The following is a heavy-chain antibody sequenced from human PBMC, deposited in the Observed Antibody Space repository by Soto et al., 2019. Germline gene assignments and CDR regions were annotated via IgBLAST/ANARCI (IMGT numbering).Heavy chain of an antibody. CDR3: ARDIVSTGGMDV. J-gene: IGHJ6*02. Sequence: GELHKNSCKGSGYNCTGYGVGWVRQMPGKGLEWMGIIHPGDSDTRYSPSFQGQVTISADKSISTAYLQWSSLKASDTAMYYCARDIVSTGGMDVWGQGTTVTVSS. V-gene: IGHV5-51*01. CDR2: IHPGDSDT. CDR1: GYNCTGYG. D-gene: IGHD5-12*01.